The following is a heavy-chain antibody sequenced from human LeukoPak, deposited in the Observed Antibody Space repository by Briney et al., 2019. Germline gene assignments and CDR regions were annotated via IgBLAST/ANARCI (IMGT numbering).Heavy chain of an antibody. CDR1: GYRFTSDW. J-gene: IGHJ6*02. D-gene: IGHD3-22*01. CDR2: IYPGDSDT. V-gene: IGHV5-51*01. Sequence: GESLKISCKGSGYRFTSDWIGWVRQMPGKGLEWMGTIYPGDSDTRYSPSFQGQVTISADKSISTAYLQWSSLKASDTAMYYCAATYYQDINYYYGMDVWGQGTTVTVSS. CDR3: AATYYQDINYYYGMDV.